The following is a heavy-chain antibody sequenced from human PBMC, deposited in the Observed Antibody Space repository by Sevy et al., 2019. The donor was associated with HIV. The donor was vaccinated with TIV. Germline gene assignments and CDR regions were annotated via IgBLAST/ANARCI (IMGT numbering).Heavy chain of an antibody. D-gene: IGHD6-19*01. V-gene: IGHV3-30-3*01. CDR2: ISYDGSRH. Sequence: GGSLRLSCAASELMFSTYAMHWVRQAPGKGLEWVAVISYDGSRHYYADSVKGRFTISRDNSKNTLFLQMNSLRLEDTAFYYCARDAGYSTDWYPSDYWGQGTLVTVSS. CDR1: ELMFSTYA. CDR3: ARDAGYSTDWYPSDY. J-gene: IGHJ4*02.